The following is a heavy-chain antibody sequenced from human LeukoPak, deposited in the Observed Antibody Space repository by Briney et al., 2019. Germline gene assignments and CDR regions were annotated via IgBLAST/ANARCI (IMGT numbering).Heavy chain of an antibody. D-gene: IGHD2-2*01. CDR1: GGSISSGSYY. CDR2: IYTSGGT. Sequence: SQTLSLTCTVSGGSISSGSYYWSWIRQPAGKGLEWIGRIYTSGGTNYNTSLKSRVTIPVDTSKNQFSLKLSSVTAADTAVYYCATSSTSYNDAFDIWGQGTMVTVSS. V-gene: IGHV4-61*02. J-gene: IGHJ3*02. CDR3: ATSSTSYNDAFDI.